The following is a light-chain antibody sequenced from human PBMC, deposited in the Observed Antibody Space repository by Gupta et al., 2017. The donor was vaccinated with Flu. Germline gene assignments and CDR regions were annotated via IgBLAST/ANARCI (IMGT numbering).Light chain of an antibody. CDR1: SSNIGSTT. Sequence: GSSSNIGSTTVNWYQQLPGTAPKLLMYSNSQRPSGVPDRFSGSKSGTSASLAISGLQSEDEADYYCAAWDDSLNAWVFGGGTKLTVL. CDR2: SNS. V-gene: IGLV1-44*01. J-gene: IGLJ3*02. CDR3: AAWDDSLNAWV.